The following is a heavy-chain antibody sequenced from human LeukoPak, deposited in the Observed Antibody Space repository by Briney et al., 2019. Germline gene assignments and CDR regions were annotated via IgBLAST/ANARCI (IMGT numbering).Heavy chain of an antibody. D-gene: IGHD1-7*01. V-gene: IGHV3-23*01. CDR1: GFTFSSYA. CDR3: AKDLGYNWNSFDD. CDR2: INNSGGST. J-gene: IGHJ4*02. Sequence: AGGSLRLSCAASGFTFSSYAMNWVRQAPGRGLGWVSGINNSGGSTYYADSVKGRFTISRDNSKNTLYLHMNSLRGEDTSVYYCAKDLGYNWNSFDDWGQGTLVTVSS.